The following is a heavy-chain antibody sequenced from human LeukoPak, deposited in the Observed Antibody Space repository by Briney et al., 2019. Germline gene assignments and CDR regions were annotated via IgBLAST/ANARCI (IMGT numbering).Heavy chain of an antibody. V-gene: IGHV5-51*01. Sequence: GESLKISWKGSGYSFTTYWIGWVRQMPGKGLEWMGIIYPDDFDTRYSPSFQGQVTISADKSISTAYLQWSSPKASDSAMYYCARHADSGGLLFSSDYWGQGTLVTVSS. CDR3: ARHADSGGLLFSSDY. D-gene: IGHD2-21*01. CDR1: GYSFTTYW. J-gene: IGHJ4*02. CDR2: IYPDDFDT.